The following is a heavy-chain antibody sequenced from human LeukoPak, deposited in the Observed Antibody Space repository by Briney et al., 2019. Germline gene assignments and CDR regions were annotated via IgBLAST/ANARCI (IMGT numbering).Heavy chain of an antibody. CDR1: GYTFTGYY. V-gene: IGHV1-2*06. CDR3: ARYLGGGGITGTYLDAFDI. CDR2: INPHSGGT. J-gene: IGHJ3*02. Sequence: GASVKVSCKASGYTFTGYYMHWVRQAPGQGLEWMGRINPHSGGTKYAQKFQGRVTMTRDTSISTAYMELSRLRSDDTAVYYCARYLGGGGITGTYLDAFDIWGQGTMVTVSS. D-gene: IGHD1-20*01.